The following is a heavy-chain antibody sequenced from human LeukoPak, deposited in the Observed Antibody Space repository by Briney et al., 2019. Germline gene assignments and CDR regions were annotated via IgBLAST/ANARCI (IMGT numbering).Heavy chain of an antibody. CDR1: GFTVSSNY. J-gene: IGHJ6*02. Sequence: GGSLRLSWAASGFTVSSNYISWVRQAPGKGLGWVSVIYSGGSTYYADSVKGRFTISRHNSKNTLYLQMNSLRAADKAVYYYARDRGVMDYYYYGMDVWGQGTTVTVSS. V-gene: IGHV3-53*04. CDR2: IYSGGST. D-gene: IGHD2-21*01. CDR3: ARDRGVMDYYYYGMDV.